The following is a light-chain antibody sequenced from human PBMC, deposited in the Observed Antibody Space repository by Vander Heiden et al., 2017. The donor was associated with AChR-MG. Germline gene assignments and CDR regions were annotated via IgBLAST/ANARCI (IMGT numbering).Light chain of an antibody. J-gene: IGKJ4*01. V-gene: IGKV3-20*01. CDR1: QSVSSSY. Sequence: LVLPPSQGTLSLSPGERATLSCRASQSVSSSYLAWYQQKPGQAPRLLIYGASSRATGIPDRFSGSGSGTDFTLTISRLGPEDFAVYYCQQDGSSPPLTFGGGTKVEIK. CDR3: QQDGSSPPLT. CDR2: GAS.